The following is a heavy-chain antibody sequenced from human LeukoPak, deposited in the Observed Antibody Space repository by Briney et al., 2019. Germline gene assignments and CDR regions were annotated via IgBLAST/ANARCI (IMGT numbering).Heavy chain of an antibody. CDR1: GFTFDDYG. J-gene: IGHJ4*02. Sequence: GGSLRLSCAASGFTFDDYGMSWVRQAPGKGLEWVSGINWNGGSTGYADSVKGRFTISSDNAKNSLYLQMNSPRAEDTALYYCARGDYDFWSGYYWDFDYWGQGTLVTVSS. CDR2: INWNGGST. D-gene: IGHD3-3*01. CDR3: ARGDYDFWSGYYWDFDY. V-gene: IGHV3-20*04.